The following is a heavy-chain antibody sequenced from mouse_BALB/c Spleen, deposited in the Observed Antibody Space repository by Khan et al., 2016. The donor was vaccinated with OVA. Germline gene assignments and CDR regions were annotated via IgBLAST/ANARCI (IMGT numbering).Heavy chain of an antibody. J-gene: IGHJ4*01. D-gene: IGHD4-1*01. CDR3: TRTGYYAMDY. Sequence: QVQLQQPGAELVKPGASVKLSCKASGYTFTSYYMYWVKQRPGQGLEWIGGINPSNGGTNFNEKFKSKATLTVDKSSSTAYMQLSSLTSEDSAVYYCTRTGYYAMDYWGQGTSVTVSS. CDR1: GYTFTSYY. V-gene: IGHV1S81*02. CDR2: INPSNGGT.